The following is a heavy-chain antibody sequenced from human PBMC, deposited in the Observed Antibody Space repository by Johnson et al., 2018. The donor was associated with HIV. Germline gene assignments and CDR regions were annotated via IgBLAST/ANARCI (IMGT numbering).Heavy chain of an antibody. CDR3: AKDSNRWELLQDAFDI. Sequence: QVQLVESGGGVVQPGRSLRLSCAASGFTFSSYGMHWVRQAPGKGLEWVAVIWYDGSNKYYADSVNGRFTISRDNSKNTLYLQMNSLRAEDTAVYYCAKDSNRWELLQDAFDIWGQGTMVTVSS. V-gene: IGHV3-33*06. J-gene: IGHJ3*02. CDR1: GFTFSSYG. CDR2: IWYDGSNK. D-gene: IGHD1-26*01.